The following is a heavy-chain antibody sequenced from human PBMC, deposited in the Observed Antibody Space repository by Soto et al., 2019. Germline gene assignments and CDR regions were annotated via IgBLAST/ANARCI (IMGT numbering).Heavy chain of an antibody. CDR1: GGSISSGGYY. D-gene: IGHD6-13*01. CDR3: ARAWYSSSWYESWFDP. V-gene: IGHV4-31*03. J-gene: IGHJ5*02. Sequence: SETLSLTCTVSGGSISSGGYYWSWIRQHPGKGLEWIGYIYYSGSTYYNPSLKSRVTISVDTSKNQFSLKLSSVTAADTAVYYCARAWYSSSWYESWFDPWGQGTLVTSPQ. CDR2: IYYSGST.